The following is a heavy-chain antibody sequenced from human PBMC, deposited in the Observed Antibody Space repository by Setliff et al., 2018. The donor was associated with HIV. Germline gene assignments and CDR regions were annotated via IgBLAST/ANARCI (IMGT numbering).Heavy chain of an antibody. CDR3: ARHSPSDY. Sequence: PSETLSLTCTVSGGSISSSSHYWGWIRQSPGKGLEWIGSIYYSGSTYYNSSLKSRVTIFVDTSKNQFSLKLSSVTAADTAVYYCARHSPSDYWGQGTLVTVSS. J-gene: IGHJ4*02. CDR2: IYYSGST. V-gene: IGHV4-39*01. CDR1: GGSISSSSHY.